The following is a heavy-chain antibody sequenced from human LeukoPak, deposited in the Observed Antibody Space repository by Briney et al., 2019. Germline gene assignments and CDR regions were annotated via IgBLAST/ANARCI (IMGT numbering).Heavy chain of an antibody. D-gene: IGHD7-27*01. CDR3: VSKWGY. Sequence: GESLKISCQGSGYRLTNYWIAWVRQMPGTGLEWMGSIYVGDSNTKYSPSFQDQVTISADKSISTAYLQWSSLKASDTAMYYCVSKWGYWGQGTLVTVSS. J-gene: IGHJ4*02. V-gene: IGHV5-51*01. CDR1: GYRLTNYW. CDR2: IYVGDSNT.